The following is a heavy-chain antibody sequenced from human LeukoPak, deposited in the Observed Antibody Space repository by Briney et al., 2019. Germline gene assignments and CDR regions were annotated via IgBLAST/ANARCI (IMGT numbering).Heavy chain of an antibody. Sequence: GGSLRLSCAVSGITLSNYGMSWVRQAPGKGLEWVAGIGDSGGSTTYADSVKGRFTISRDNSKNTLYLQMNSLRAEDTAVYYCAKSLRGYDVFDYWGQGTLVTVSS. D-gene: IGHD5-12*01. CDR1: GITLSNYG. V-gene: IGHV3-23*01. CDR3: AKSLRGYDVFDY. CDR2: IGDSGGST. J-gene: IGHJ4*02.